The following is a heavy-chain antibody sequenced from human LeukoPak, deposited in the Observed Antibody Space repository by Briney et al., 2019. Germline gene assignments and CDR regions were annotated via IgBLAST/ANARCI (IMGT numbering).Heavy chain of an antibody. CDR2: INPNSGGT. V-gene: IGHV1-2*02. CDR1: GYTFTGYY. J-gene: IGHJ5*02. D-gene: IGHD6-13*01. CDR3: AREGRASRIAAARGQWFDP. Sequence: ASVKVSCKASGYTFTGYYMHWVRQAPGQGLEWMGWINPNSGGTNYAQKFQGRATMTRDTSISTAYMELSRLRSDDTAVYYCAREGRASRIAAARGQWFDPWGQGTLVTVSS.